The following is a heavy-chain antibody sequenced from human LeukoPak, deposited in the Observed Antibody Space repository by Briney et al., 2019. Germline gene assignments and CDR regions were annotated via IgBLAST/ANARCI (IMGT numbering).Heavy chain of an antibody. V-gene: IGHV1-2*02. D-gene: IGHD3-3*01. CDR2: INPNSGGT. CDR1: GYTFTGYY. J-gene: IGHJ4*02. Sequence: GASVKVSCKASGYTFTGYYMHWVGQAPGQGLVWMGWINPNSGGTNYAQKFQGRVTMTRDPSISTAYMELSRLSSDDTAVYYCARDHFDFWSGYSATYFDYWGQGTLVTVSS. CDR3: ARDHFDFWSGYSATYFDY.